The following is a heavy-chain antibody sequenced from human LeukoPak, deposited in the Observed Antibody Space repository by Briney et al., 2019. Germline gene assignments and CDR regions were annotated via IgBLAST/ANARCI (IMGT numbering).Heavy chain of an antibody. CDR2: ISSSSSYI. V-gene: IGHV3-21*01. J-gene: IGHJ6*02. CDR1: GFTFSSYS. CDR3: ARDPYYYDSSGYYFSWYYYGMDV. Sequence: GGSLRLSCAASGFTFSSYSMNWVRQAPGKGLEWVSSISSSSSYIYYADSVKGRFTISRDDAKNSLYLQMNSLRAEDTAVYYCARDPYYYDSSGYYFSWYYYGMDVWGQGTTVTVSS. D-gene: IGHD3-22*01.